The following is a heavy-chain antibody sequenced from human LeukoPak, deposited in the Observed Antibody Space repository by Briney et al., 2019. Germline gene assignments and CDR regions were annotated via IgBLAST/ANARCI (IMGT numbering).Heavy chain of an antibody. CDR1: GGSISSSSYY. V-gene: IGHV4-39*07. J-gene: IGHJ3*02. CDR2: IYHNGVT. Sequence: SETLSLTCTVSGGSISSSSYYWGWIRQSPGKGLEWIGSIYHNGVTFYNPSLRSRVSISLDTSKNQFSLRLSSVTAADTAVYYCGRSYHDDAWAAFDIWGQGTVVTISS. CDR3: GRSYHDDAWAAFDI. D-gene: IGHD3-16*01.